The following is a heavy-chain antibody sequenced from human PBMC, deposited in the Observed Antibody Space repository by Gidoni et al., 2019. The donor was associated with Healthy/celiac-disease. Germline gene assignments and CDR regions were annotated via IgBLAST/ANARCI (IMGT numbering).Heavy chain of an antibody. D-gene: IGHD3-22*01. CDR1: GYSFTSYW. J-gene: IGHJ3*02. Sequence: EVQLVQSGAEVKKPGESLKISCKGSGYSFTSYWIGWVRQMPGKGLEWMGIIYPGDSDTRYRPSFQGQVTISADKSISTAYLQWSSLKASDTAMYYCARRDDSSGYYLSAFDIWGQGTMVTVSS. CDR2: IYPGDSDT. CDR3: ARRDDSSGYYLSAFDI. V-gene: IGHV5-51*01.